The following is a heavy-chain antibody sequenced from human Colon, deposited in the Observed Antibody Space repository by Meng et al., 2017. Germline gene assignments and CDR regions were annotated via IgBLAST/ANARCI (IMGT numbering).Heavy chain of an antibody. CDR1: GGSISSSNW. V-gene: IGHV4-4*02. CDR3: ASFPPPGKQWLVTDY. D-gene: IGHD6-19*01. Sequence: GQLQESGPGLGKPSGTLSLTVSVSGGSISSSNWWSWVRQPPGKGLEWIGEIYHSGSTNYNPSLKSRVTISVDKSKNQFSLKLSSVTAADTAVYYCASFPPPGKQWLVTDYWGQGTLVTVSS. CDR2: IYHSGST. J-gene: IGHJ4*02.